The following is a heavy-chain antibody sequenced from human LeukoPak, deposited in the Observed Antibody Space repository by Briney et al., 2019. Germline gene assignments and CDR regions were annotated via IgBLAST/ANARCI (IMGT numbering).Heavy chain of an antibody. D-gene: IGHD2/OR15-2a*01. V-gene: IGHV1-24*01. CDR3: ATAYNRTFYYFDY. CDR2: FGPEDGEP. Sequence: ASVTLSFTVSVSTLTELSMDWVRNAPGQGLGWSGGFGPEDGEPIYEQKFQGRVTMTEDTSTDTAYMELGSLRSEDTAVYYCATAYNRTFYYFDYWGQGTLVTVSS. CDR1: VSTLTELS. J-gene: IGHJ4*02.